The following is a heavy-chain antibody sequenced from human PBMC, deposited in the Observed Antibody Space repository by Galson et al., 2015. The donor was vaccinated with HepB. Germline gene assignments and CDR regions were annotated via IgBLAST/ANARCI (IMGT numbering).Heavy chain of an antibody. V-gene: IGHV3-74*01. D-gene: IGHD3-22*01. J-gene: IGHJ4*02. CDR3: ARDPPDYYNSSDYYNDPFFDY. Sequence: SLRLSCAASGFTFSSYWMHWVRQAPGKGLVWVSRIDSDGSSTSYADSVKGRFTISRDNAKNTLFLQMNSLRAEDTAVYYCARDPPDYYNSSDYYNDPFFDYWGQGILVTVSS. CDR2: IDSDGSST. CDR1: GFTFSSYW.